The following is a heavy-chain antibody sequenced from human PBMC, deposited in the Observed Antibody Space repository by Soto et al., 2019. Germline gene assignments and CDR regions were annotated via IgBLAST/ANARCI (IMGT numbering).Heavy chain of an antibody. CDR2: IYHSGSP. CDR1: GGSISSGGYS. V-gene: IGHV4-30-2*01. Sequence: QLQLQESGSGLVKPSQTLSLTCAVSGGSISSGGYSWSWIRQPPGKGLEWIGYIYHSGSPYYNPSPXSXXTISVDRSKTQFSLKLSSVTAADTPVYYCARLPGPWGQGTLVTVSS. J-gene: IGHJ5*02. CDR3: ARLPGP.